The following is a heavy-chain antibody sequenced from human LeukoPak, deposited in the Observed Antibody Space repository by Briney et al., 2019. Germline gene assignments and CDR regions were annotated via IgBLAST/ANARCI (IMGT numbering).Heavy chain of an antibody. CDR1: GFTFSSHA. CDR3: ARSSSIVVVAATAFDP. Sequence: GGSLRLSCAASGFTFSSHAMAWVRQAPGKGLEWVSTISGSCGGTYYADSVKGRFTISRDNSKNTLYLQMNSLRAEDTAVYYCARSSSIVVVAATAFDPWGQGTLVTVSS. J-gene: IGHJ5*02. CDR2: ISGSCGGT. V-gene: IGHV3-23*01. D-gene: IGHD2-15*01.